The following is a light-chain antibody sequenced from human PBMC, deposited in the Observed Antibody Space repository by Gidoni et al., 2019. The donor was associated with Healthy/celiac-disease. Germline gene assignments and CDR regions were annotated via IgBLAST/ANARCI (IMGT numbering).Light chain of an antibody. J-gene: IGKJ2*03. CDR3: QQRSNWDS. CDR1: QSVSSY. Sequence: EIVLTQSPATLSLSPGERATLSCRASQSVSSYLAWYQQKPGQAPRLLIYYASNRATGIPARFSGSGSGTDFTLTISSLEPEDFAVYYCQQRSNWDSFGQGTKLEIK. V-gene: IGKV3-11*01. CDR2: YAS.